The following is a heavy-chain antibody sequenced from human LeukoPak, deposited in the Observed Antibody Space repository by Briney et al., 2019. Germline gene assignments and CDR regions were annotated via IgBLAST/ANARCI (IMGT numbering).Heavy chain of an antibody. J-gene: IGHJ4*02. D-gene: IGHD6-19*01. CDR3: ARRVDMQWLYYFDY. V-gene: IGHV4-61*02. CDR1: GGSISSGSYY. CDR2: IYTSGST. Sequence: PSQTLSLTCTVSGGSISSGSYYWSWIRQPAGKGLEWIGRIYTSGSTNYNPSLKSRVTISVDTSKNQFSLKLISVTAADTAVYYCARRVDMQWLYYFDYWGQGTLVTVSS.